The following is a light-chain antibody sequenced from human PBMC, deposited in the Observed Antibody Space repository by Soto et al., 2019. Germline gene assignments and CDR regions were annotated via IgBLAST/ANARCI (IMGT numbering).Light chain of an antibody. CDR2: GAS. Sequence: ETVLTQSPGTLSLSPGERATLSCRASQSVSSSYLAWYQQKPGQAPRLLIYGASSRATGIPDRFCGSGSGTDFTLTISRLEPEDFAVYYCQQYGSSPLTFGGGTTVEMK. CDR3: QQYGSSPLT. V-gene: IGKV3-20*01. J-gene: IGKJ4*01. CDR1: QSVSSSY.